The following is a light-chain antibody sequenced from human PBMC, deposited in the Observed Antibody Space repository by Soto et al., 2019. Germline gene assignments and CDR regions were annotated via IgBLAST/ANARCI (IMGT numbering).Light chain of an antibody. J-gene: IGKJ2*01. CDR2: SAS. Sequence: DIRMTQSPSSLSASVGDRVTITCRAGQTIGTFLNWYQQKPGKAPKLLIYSASALQSGVPSRFSGSGSGTDFTLTISSLQPEDFATYYCQQTYYTPPYTFGQGTKLEIK. CDR1: QTIGTF. V-gene: IGKV1-39*01. CDR3: QQTYYTPPYT.